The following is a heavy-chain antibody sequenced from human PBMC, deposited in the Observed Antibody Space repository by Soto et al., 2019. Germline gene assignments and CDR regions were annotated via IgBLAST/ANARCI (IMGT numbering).Heavy chain of an antibody. CDR3: ARSDNRSSLCCGDV. D-gene: IGHD6-6*01. V-gene: IGHV4-34*01. CDR1: GGSLSGYY. Sequence: TLSLTCAVNGGSLSGYYWSWIRQSPGKGLEWIGEINHRGSSDYNPSLKSRVTISIDASKNHVTLELTSVTAADTAVYYCARSDNRSSLCCGDVWDQGTALIV. CDR2: INHRGSS. J-gene: IGHJ6*02.